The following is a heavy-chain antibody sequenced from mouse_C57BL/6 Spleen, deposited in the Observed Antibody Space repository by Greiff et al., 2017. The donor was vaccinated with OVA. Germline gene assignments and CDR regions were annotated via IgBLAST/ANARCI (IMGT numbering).Heavy chain of an antibody. V-gene: IGHV5-6*01. CDR1: GFTFSSYG. J-gene: IGHJ4*01. D-gene: IGHD3-3*01. CDR3: ARQGWDYYAMDY. Sequence: EVHLVESGGDLVKPGGSLKLSCAASGFTFSSYGMSWVRQTPDKRLEWVATISSGGSYTYYPDSVKGRFTISRDNAKNTLYLQMSSLKSEDTAMYYCARQGWDYYAMDYWGQGTSVTGSS. CDR2: ISSGGSYT.